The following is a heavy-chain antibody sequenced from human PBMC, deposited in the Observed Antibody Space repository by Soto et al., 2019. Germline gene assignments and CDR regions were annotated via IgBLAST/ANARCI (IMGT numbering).Heavy chain of an antibody. CDR2: ISLYSDGT. CDR1: GYTFSNYG. V-gene: IGHV1-18*01. D-gene: IGHD2-2*01. J-gene: IGHJ5*02. CDR3: ARVVPGAEAWFGP. Sequence: ASVKVSCKTSGYTFSNYGITWLRQAPGQPLEWLGWISLYSDGTNYAQKFQGRVSMTTDTSTTTAYMELRSLRSDDTAVYYCARVVPGAEAWFGPWGQGTLVTVSS.